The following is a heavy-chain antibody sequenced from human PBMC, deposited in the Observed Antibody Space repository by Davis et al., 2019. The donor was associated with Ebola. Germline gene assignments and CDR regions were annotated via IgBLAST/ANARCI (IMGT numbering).Heavy chain of an antibody. D-gene: IGHD1-1*01. J-gene: IGHJ4*02. CDR2: IIGGANSI. Sequence: GGSLRLSCSASGFTFNDYYMSWIRQAPGKGLEWVSSIIGGANSIYYADSVKGRFTISRDNTKNSLYLHLNNLKAEDTAVYYCARRLEAWDFWGQGTLVTVS. V-gene: IGHV3-11*01. CDR3: ARRLEAWDF. CDR1: GFTFNDYY.